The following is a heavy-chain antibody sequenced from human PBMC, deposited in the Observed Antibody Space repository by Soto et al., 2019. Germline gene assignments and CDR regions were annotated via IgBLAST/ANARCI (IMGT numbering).Heavy chain of an antibody. V-gene: IGHV6-1*01. J-gene: IGHJ5*02. D-gene: IGHD1-26*01. CDR1: GDSVSSDSAA. CDR3: ARSPPVIGANWFDP. CDR2: TYYRSKWYN. Sequence: SQTLSLTCAISGDSVSSDSAAWNWIRQSPSRGLEWLGRTYYRSKWYNQYAVSVKSRIIINPDTSTNQFSLQLTSVTPEDTAVYYCARSPPVIGANWFDPWGQGTLVPVSS.